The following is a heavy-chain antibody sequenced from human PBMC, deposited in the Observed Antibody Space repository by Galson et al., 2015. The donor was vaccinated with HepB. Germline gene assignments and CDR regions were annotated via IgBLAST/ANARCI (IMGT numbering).Heavy chain of an antibody. D-gene: IGHD3-3*01. CDR2: IKQDGGEK. CDR1: GFTFRSYW. Sequence: SLRLSCAASGFTFRSYWMSWVRQAPGKGLEWVANIKQDGGEKYYVDSVKGRFTISRDNAKNSLYLQMNSLRAEDTAVYYCARDRRRMYYDFWSRTPDYYGMDVWGQGTTVTVSS. J-gene: IGHJ6*02. V-gene: IGHV3-7*03. CDR3: ARDRRRMYYDFWSRTPDYYGMDV.